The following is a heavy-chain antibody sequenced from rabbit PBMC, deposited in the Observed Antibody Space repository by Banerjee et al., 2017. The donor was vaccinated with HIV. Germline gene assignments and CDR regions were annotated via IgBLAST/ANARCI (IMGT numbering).Heavy chain of an antibody. CDR2: IYVGDGNT. J-gene: IGHJ6*01. V-gene: IGHV1S40*01. Sequence: QSLEESGGDLVKPGGSLTLTCTASGFSFNDSYWICWVRQAPVTGLEWIACIYVGDGNTYYASWAKGRFTISRENTQNTLYLQLNSLTAADTATYFCARSNNYYDMDLWGQGTLVTVS. CDR3: ARSNNYYDMDL. CDR1: GFSFNDSYW.